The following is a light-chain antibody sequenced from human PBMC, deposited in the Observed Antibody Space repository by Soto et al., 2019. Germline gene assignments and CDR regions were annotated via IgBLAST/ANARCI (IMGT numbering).Light chain of an antibody. Sequence: DIQMTQSPSPLPASVGDRVTSTCRASQSISSWLAWYQQKPGKAPKLLIYNASTLESGVPSRFSGSGSGTEFTLTISSLQPDDFATYYCQHYNCYSEAFGQGTKVDIK. CDR1: QSISSW. CDR3: QHYNCYSEA. J-gene: IGKJ1*01. V-gene: IGKV1-5*03. CDR2: NAS.